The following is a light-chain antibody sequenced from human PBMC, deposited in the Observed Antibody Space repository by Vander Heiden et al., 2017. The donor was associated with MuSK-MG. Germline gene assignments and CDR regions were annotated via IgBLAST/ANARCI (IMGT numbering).Light chain of an antibody. J-gene: IGKJ3*01. CDR3: QQSDSTPPW. V-gene: IGKV1-39*01. Sequence: DIQMTQSPSSLSASVGDRVTITCRASQSISSYLNWYQQKPGKAPKLLIYAASSLQSGVPSRFSGSGSGTDFTLTISSLQPEDFATYYCQQSDSTPPWFGHGTKVDIK. CDR2: AAS. CDR1: QSISSY.